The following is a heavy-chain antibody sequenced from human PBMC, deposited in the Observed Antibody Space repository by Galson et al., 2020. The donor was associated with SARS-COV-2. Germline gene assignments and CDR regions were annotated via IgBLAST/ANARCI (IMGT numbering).Heavy chain of an antibody. D-gene: IGHD2-8*01. V-gene: IGHV3-23*01. Sequence: GGSLRLSCAASGFSFGTYVMRSVRHAPGKGFEWVSSIGPSDGTTEYADSVKGRFTISRDNAKYTLYLQMNSLRVEDTATYYCVKPHRTVYGEGYWGQGNLVTVSS. CDR2: IGPSDGTT. CDR1: GFSFGTYV. J-gene: IGHJ4*02. CDR3: VKPHRTVYGEGY.